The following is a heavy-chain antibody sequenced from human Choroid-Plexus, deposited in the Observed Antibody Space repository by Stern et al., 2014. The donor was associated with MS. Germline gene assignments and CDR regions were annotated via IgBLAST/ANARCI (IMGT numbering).Heavy chain of an antibody. J-gene: IGHJ5*02. CDR1: GFTFGSCA. CDR2: VVYDGSNK. D-gene: IGHD2/OR15-2a*01. V-gene: IGHV3-30*18. CDR3: AKDRQYLTYFFDH. Sequence: VQLVESGGGVVQPGRPLRLSCVASGFTFGSCAMHWVRQAPGKGLEWVAGVVYDGSNKYYADSVKGRFTISRDNSKNTLYMQMSSLRPEDTAVYYCAKDRQYLTYFFDHWGQGSLVTVSS.